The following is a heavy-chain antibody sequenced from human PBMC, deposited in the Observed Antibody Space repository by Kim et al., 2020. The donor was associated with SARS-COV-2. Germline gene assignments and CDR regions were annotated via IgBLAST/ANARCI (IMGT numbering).Heavy chain of an antibody. V-gene: IGHV4-59*13. D-gene: IGHD5-12*01. CDR3: ARVNGGWDGYKFDY. Sequence: SETLSLTCTVSGGSISSYYWSWIRQPPGKGLEWIGYIYYSGSTNYNPSLKSRVTISVDTSKNQFSLKLSSVTAADTAVYYCARVNGGWDGYKFDYWGQGTLVTVSS. J-gene: IGHJ4*02. CDR2: IYYSGST. CDR1: GGSISSYY.